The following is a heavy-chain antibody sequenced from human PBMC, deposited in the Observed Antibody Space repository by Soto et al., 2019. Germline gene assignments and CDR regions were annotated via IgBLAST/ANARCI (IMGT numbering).Heavy chain of an antibody. CDR2: IIPVFGTP. CDR3: ARGDATKIVVTTYYAMDV. Sequence: QVQLVQSGAEVKKPGSSVNVSCKASGGSLSNYGISWVRQAPGQGLEWMGAIIPVFGTPNYAQKFQDRVTXXAXXSTTTVYMEVRSLTSEDTAVYYCARGDATKIVVTTYYAMDVWGQGTTVTVSS. D-gene: IGHD3-22*01. V-gene: IGHV1-69*12. CDR1: GGSLSNYG. J-gene: IGHJ6*02.